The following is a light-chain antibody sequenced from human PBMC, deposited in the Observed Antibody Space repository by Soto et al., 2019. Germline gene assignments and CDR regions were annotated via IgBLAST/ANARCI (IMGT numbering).Light chain of an antibody. Sequence: EIVMTQSPATLSVSPGERATLSCRASQSVSSSLAWYQQKPGQAPRLLIYGASTRATGIPARFSGSGSGTELTLTISSLQSEDFAAYYCQQYNNWPLTFGGGTKVEIK. CDR3: QQYNNWPLT. CDR2: GAS. CDR1: QSVSSS. V-gene: IGKV3-15*01. J-gene: IGKJ4*01.